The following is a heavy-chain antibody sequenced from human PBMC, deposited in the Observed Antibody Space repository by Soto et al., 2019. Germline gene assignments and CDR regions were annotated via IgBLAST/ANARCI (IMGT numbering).Heavy chain of an antibody. Sequence: PSETLSLTCVVSGASLSSYYWSWIRQPPGKGLEWIGYIYYSGSTNYNPSLKSRVTISVDTSKNQFSLKLSSVTAADTAVYYCAKNYGNAFDIWGQGTMVTVSS. J-gene: IGHJ3*02. CDR3: AKNYGNAFDI. D-gene: IGHD3-10*01. CDR2: IYYSGST. V-gene: IGHV4-59*01. CDR1: GASLSSYY.